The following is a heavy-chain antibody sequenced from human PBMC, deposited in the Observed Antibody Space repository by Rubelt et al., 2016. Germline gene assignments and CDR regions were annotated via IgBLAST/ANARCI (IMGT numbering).Heavy chain of an antibody. CDR3: AGDWESSY. V-gene: IGHV3-48*01. Sequence: APGKGLEWVSYISSSSSTIYYADSVKGRFTISRDNAKNSLYLQMNSLRPDDTAVYYCAGDWESSYWGQGTLVTVSS. D-gene: IGHD1-26*01. J-gene: IGHJ4*02. CDR2: ISSSSSTI.